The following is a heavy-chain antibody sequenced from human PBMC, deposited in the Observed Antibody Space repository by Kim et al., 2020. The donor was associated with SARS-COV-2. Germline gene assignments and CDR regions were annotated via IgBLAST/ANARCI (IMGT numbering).Heavy chain of an antibody. CDR3: ARDRRYCSSTSCYTAGYYGMDV. V-gene: IGHV1-69*13. Sequence: SVKVSCKASGGTFSSYAISWVRQAPGQGLEWMGGIIPIFGTANYAQKFQGRVTITADESTSTAYMELSSLRSEDTAVYYCARDRRYCSSTSCYTAGYYGMDVWGQGTTVTVSS. CDR1: GGTFSSYA. CDR2: IIPIFGTA. J-gene: IGHJ6*02. D-gene: IGHD2-2*02.